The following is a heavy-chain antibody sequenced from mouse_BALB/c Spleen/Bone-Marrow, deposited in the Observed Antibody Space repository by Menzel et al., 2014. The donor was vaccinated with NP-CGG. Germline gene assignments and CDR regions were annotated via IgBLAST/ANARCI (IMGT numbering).Heavy chain of an antibody. CDR1: GYAFSSSW. CDR3: ARSGYDYENY. D-gene: IGHD2-4*01. V-gene: IGHV1-82*01. J-gene: IGHJ2*01. Sequence: QVQLKESGPELVKPGASVKISCKASGYAFSSSWMNWMKQRPGQGLEWIGRIYPGDGDTNYNGKFKGKATLTADKSSSTAYMQLSSLTSVDSAVYFCARSGYDYENYWGQGTTLTVSS. CDR2: IYPGDGDT.